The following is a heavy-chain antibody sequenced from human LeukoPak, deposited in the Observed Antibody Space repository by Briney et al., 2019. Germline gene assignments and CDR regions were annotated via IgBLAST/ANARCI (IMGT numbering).Heavy chain of an antibody. J-gene: IGHJ6*03. CDR2: IYTSGST. Sequence: PSETLSLTSTVSGGSISSYYWSWIRQPAGKGLEWIGRIYTSGSTNYNPSLKSRITISVDTPKNQFSLKLRSVTAADTAVYYCARVGHSAVVAATLFSDYYYYMDVWGKGTTVTISS. D-gene: IGHD2-15*01. CDR1: GGSISSYY. V-gene: IGHV4-4*07. CDR3: ARVGHSAVVAATLFSDYYYYMDV.